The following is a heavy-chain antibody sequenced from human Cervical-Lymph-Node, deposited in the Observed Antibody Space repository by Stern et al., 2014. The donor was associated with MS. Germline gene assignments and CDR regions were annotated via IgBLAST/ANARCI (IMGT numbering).Heavy chain of an antibody. CDR2: IDWDGDK. V-gene: IGHV2-70*01. D-gene: IGHD1/OR15-1a*01. J-gene: IGHJ4*02. CDR1: GFSLSTSGMY. CDR3: ARINGAADGTGVDY. Sequence: ESGPALVKPTQTLTLTCAFSGFSLSTSGMYISWIRQSPGAAPEWLALIDWDGDKYLSTSLKTRLTISKDTSKNQVVLRMTNMDPVDTGTYYCARINGAADGTGVDYWGQGTLVTVSS.